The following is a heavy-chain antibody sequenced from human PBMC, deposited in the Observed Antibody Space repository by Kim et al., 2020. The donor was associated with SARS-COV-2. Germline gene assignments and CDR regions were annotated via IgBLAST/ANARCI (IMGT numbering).Heavy chain of an antibody. Sequence: GGSLRLSCAASGFTFSIYSMTWVRQAPGKGLEWVSTISEGGTTYYADSVRGRFAISRDNSLYLHMKSRRAEDTAVYYCTREDLTVINGMDVWGQGTTVT. V-gene: IGHV3-23*01. CDR3: TREDLTVINGMDV. CDR1: GFTFSIYS. CDR2: ISEGGTT. J-gene: IGHJ6*02. D-gene: IGHD4-4*01.